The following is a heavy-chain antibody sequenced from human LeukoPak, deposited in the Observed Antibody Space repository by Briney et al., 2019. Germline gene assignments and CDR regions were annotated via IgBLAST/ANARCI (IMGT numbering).Heavy chain of an antibody. Sequence: SETLSLTCTVSGGSISSYYWGWIRQPPGKGLEWIAYIYHSGSTNYNPSLQSRVTISIDTSKNQFSLKLRSVTAADTAVYYCASGPDYGDYGVYYYYYYMDVWGKGTTVTVSS. D-gene: IGHD4-17*01. V-gene: IGHV4-59*12. CDR2: IYHSGST. CDR1: GGSISSYY. CDR3: ASGPDYGDYGVYYYYYYMDV. J-gene: IGHJ6*03.